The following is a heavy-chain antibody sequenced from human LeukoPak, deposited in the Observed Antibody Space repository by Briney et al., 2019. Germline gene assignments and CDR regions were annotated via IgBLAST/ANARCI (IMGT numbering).Heavy chain of an antibody. CDR1: GGTFSSYA. CDR3: ARPVDGYSSSWYWFDP. CDR2: IIPIFGTA. D-gene: IGHD6-13*01. Sequence: SVKVSCTASGGTFSSYAISWVRQAPGQGLEWMGGIIPIFGTANYAQKFQGRVTITADESTSTAYMELSSLRSEDTAVYYCARPVDGYSSSWYWFDPWGQGTLVTVSS. J-gene: IGHJ5*02. V-gene: IGHV1-69*01.